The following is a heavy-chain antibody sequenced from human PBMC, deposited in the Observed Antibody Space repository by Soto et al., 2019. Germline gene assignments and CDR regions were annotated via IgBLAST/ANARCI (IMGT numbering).Heavy chain of an antibody. CDR3: ARETFYSGSSVAYYYGMDV. J-gene: IGHJ6*02. CDR1: GGTFSSYA. D-gene: IGHD6-6*01. CDR2: IIPIFGTA. V-gene: IGHV1-69*13. Sequence: SVKVSCKASGGTFSSYAISWVRQAPGQGLEWMGGIIPIFGTANYAQKFQGRVTVTEDESTSSADMALSRLTSEHTAVNYSARETFYSGSSVAYYYGMDVWGQGTTVTVSS.